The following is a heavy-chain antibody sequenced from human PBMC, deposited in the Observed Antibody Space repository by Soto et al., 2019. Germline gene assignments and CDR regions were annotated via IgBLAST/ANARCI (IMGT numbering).Heavy chain of an antibody. V-gene: IGHV1-2*02. J-gene: IGHJ4*02. CDR2: INPHSGDT. CDR1: GDTFTGYY. Sequence: QVQLVQSGAEVKNPGASVKVSCKTSGDTFTGYYMHWVRQAPGQGLEWMGWINPHSGDTDYAQTFQGRVTMTRDTSISTACMELSRLRSNDTAFYYCARGYSTGWYSSVFFDYWGQGTLVTVSS. D-gene: IGHD6-19*01. CDR3: ARGYSTGWYSSVFFDY.